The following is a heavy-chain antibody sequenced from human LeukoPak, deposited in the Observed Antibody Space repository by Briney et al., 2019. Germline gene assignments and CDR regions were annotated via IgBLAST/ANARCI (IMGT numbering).Heavy chain of an antibody. V-gene: IGHV3-21*01. CDR1: GFSFTTYR. Sequence: PGGSLRLSCAASGFSFTTYRMIWVRQAPGKGLEWVSAIDGTNAYINYADSVKGRFTISRDNTKNSLYLQMSSLRAEDTALYHRVKGFDYGDLRSNWFDPWGQGTLVTVSS. CDR3: VKGFDYGDLRSNWFDP. J-gene: IGHJ5*02. CDR2: IDGTNAYI. D-gene: IGHD4-17*01.